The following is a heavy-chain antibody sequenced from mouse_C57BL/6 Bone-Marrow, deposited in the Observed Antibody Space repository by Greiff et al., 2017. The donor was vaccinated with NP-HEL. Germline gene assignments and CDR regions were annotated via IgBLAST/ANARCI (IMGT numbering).Heavy chain of an antibody. CDR2: IDPSDSYT. Sequence: QVQLQQSGAELVRPGTSVKLSCKASGYTFTSYWMHWVKQRPGQGLEWIGEIDPSDSYTNYNQKFKGKATLTVDTSSSTAYMQLSSLTSEDSADYYGARREMGRRYFDVWGKGTTVTVSS. D-gene: IGHD4-1*01. CDR1: GYTFTSYW. CDR3: ARREMGRRYFDV. V-gene: IGHV1-59*01. J-gene: IGHJ1*03.